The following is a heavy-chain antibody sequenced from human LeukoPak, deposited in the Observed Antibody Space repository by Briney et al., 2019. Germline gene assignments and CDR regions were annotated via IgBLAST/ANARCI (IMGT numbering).Heavy chain of an antibody. V-gene: IGHV1-2*06. Sequence: ASVRVSCTSSGYPFTGHYMHWVRQAPGQGLEWMGRIKPITGDTNYAQKFQGRVSLTRDTSARTAYMDLSSLRFDDTAVYYCAGDHTYYYDSSRYIDDAFDNWGQGTLVTVFS. J-gene: IGHJ3*02. D-gene: IGHD3-22*01. CDR3: AGDHTYYYDSSRYIDDAFDN. CDR1: GYPFTGHY. CDR2: IKPITGDT.